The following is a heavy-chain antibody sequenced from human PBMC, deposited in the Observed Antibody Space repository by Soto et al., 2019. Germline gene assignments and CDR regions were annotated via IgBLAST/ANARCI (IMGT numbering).Heavy chain of an antibody. J-gene: IGHJ6*02. V-gene: IGHV1-69*12. CDR2: IIPIFGTV. CDR3: AKGAVAGTPTSYYYYGMDV. CDR1: GGTFRTYA. Sequence: QVQLLQSGAEVKKPGSSVRVSCEASGGTFRTYAISWVRQAHGQGLEWMGEIIPIFGTVNYAQKFQGRVTITADESTTTVYMDLRSLRSEDTDVYYCAKGAVAGTPTSYYYYGMDVWGQGTTVTVSS. D-gene: IGHD6-19*01.